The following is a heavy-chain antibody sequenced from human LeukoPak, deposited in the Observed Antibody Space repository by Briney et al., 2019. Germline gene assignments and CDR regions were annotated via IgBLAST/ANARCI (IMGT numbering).Heavy chain of an antibody. V-gene: IGHV3-30*14. D-gene: IGHD6-19*01. CDR3: ARVRAVNGWTSAHFDY. Sequence: GGSLRLSCAASGFTFSSYAMHWVRQAPGKGLEWVSVISNDGSTKYYADSVKGRFTISRDNSKNTLYLQTNSLRAEDTAVYYCARVRAVNGWTSAHFDYWGQGTLVTVSS. CDR1: GFTFSSYA. CDR2: ISNDGSTK. J-gene: IGHJ4*02.